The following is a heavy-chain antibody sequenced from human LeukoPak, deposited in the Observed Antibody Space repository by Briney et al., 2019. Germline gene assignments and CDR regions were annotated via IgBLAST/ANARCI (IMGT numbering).Heavy chain of an antibody. CDR1: GFTFSSYA. CDR3: ARDESWYYDFWSGYPKVNDY. V-gene: IGHV3-21*01. D-gene: IGHD3-3*01. CDR2: ISSSSSYI. Sequence: GGSLRLSCAASGFTFSSYAMSWVRQAPGKGLEWVSSISSSSSYIYYADSVKGRFTISRDNAKNSLYLQMNSLRAEDTAVYYCARDESWYYDFWSGYPKVNDYWGQGTLVTVSS. J-gene: IGHJ4*02.